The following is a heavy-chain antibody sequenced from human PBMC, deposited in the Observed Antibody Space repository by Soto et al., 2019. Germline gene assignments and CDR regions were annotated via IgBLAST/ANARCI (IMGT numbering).Heavy chain of an antibody. V-gene: IGHV1-46*01. CDR3: ARTYDYAFDY. J-gene: IGHJ4*01. D-gene: IGHD4-17*01. CDR1: GYTFTTYY. Sequence: ASVNVSFKTSGYTFTTYYIHWVRQAPGQGLEWLGTINPRGGSTTYAQKFQGRVTMTRDTSTSSVYMELSSLRSEDTAVYYCARTYDYAFDYWGQGTLVTVSS. CDR2: INPRGGST.